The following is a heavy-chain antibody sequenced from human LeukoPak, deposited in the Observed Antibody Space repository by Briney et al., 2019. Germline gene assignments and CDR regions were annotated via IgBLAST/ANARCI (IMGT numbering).Heavy chain of an antibody. V-gene: IGHV3-15*07. CDR2: IKSNSEGGTA. Sequence: GGSLRLSCAASGFTFTNAWMNWVRQAPGKGLEWVGRIKSNSEGGTADYAAPVEGRFTISRHDSESTMYLHMNSLKTEDTAVYYCTTDRDALRYWGQGTPVTVSS. D-gene: IGHD2-21*02. CDR1: GFTFTNAW. CDR3: TTDRDALRY. J-gene: IGHJ4*02.